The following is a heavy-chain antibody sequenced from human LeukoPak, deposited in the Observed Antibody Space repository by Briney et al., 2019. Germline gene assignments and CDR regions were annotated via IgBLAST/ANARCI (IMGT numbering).Heavy chain of an antibody. CDR1: GYTFTSYY. D-gene: IGHD6-13*01. Sequence: ASVKVSCKASGYTFTSYYMHWVRQSPGQGLEWMVIINPSGCSTSYAQKFQGRVTMTGDMSTSTVYMELSSLRSEDTAVYYCARDLSFFSARWYYFDYWGQGTLVTVSS. J-gene: IGHJ4*02. V-gene: IGHV1-46*01. CDR2: INPSGCST. CDR3: ARDLSFFSARWYYFDY.